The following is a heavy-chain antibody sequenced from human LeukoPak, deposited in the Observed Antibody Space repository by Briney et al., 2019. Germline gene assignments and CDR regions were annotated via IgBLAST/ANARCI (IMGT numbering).Heavy chain of an antibody. Sequence: GGSLRLSCAASGFTFSSYAMHWVRQAPGKGLEWVAVISYDGSNKYYADSVKGRFTISRDNSKNTLYLQMNSLRVEDTAVYYCARAPRWSQYYFDYWGQGTLVTVSS. D-gene: IGHD4-23*01. J-gene: IGHJ4*02. V-gene: IGHV3-30-3*01. CDR2: ISYDGSNK. CDR1: GFTFSSYA. CDR3: ARAPRWSQYYFDY.